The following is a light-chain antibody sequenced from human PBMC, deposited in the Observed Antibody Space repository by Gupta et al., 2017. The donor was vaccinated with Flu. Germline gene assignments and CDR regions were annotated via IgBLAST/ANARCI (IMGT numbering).Light chain of an antibody. CDR3: QQYESYSA. V-gene: IGKV1-5*03. Sequence: DIQMPQSPSTLSASVGDRVTITCRASQNIITWLAWYQQKPGKDPKLLIYKESTLESGVPSRFSGSGSGTEITLTISSLQPDDVATYYCQQYESYSAFGQGTKVEI. CDR2: KES. J-gene: IGKJ1*01. CDR1: QNIITW.